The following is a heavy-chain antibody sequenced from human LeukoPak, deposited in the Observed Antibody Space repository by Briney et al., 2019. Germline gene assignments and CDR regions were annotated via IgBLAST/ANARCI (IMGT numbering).Heavy chain of an antibody. J-gene: IGHJ4*02. Sequence: PGGSLRLSCAASGFTFSSYSMNWVRQAPGKGLEWVSSISSSSSYIYYADSVKGRFTISRDNAKNSLYLQMNSLRAEDTAVYYCARDRSGWSKFDYWGRGTLVTVSS. CDR3: ARDRSGWSKFDY. CDR1: GFTFSSYS. CDR2: ISSSSSYI. V-gene: IGHV3-21*01. D-gene: IGHD6-19*01.